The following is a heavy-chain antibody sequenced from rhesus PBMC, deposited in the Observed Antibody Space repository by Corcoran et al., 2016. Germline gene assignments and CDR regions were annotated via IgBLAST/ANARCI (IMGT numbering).Heavy chain of an antibody. Sequence: EVQLVQSGAEVKRPGESLRISCKTSGYSFTSYWISWVRQMPGKGLEWMGMIYPGDSDTRYSPSFQGQVTISADKSISTAYLQWSSLKASDSATYYCAKGEGTAGMGYWGQGVLVTVSS. CDR2: IYPGDSDT. CDR1: GYSFTSYW. V-gene: IGHV5-2*01. CDR3: AKGEGTAGMGY. J-gene: IGHJ4*01. D-gene: IGHD5-24*01.